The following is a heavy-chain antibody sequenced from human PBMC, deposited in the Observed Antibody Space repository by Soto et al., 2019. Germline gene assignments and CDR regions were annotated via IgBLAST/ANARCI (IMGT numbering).Heavy chain of an antibody. Sequence: QVQLVESGGGLVKPGGSLRLSCAASGFVFSDYYMSWIRQAPGKGLEWVSYITSGGRTIYYADSVKGRFTISRDNAKNSLYLQMNSPRVEDTAVYYCARDPLAVEAAMGFDYWGQGTLVTVSS. J-gene: IGHJ4*02. D-gene: IGHD2-15*01. CDR3: ARDPLAVEAAMGFDY. CDR1: GFVFSDYY. V-gene: IGHV3-11*01. CDR2: ITSGGRTI.